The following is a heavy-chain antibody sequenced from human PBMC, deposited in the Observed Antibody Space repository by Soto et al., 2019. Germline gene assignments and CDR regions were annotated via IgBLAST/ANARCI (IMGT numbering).Heavy chain of an antibody. J-gene: IGHJ4*02. V-gene: IGHV4-39*01. CDR1: GGPISSTSYN. CDR3: ARLYSSGWFDN. CDR2: IYYNGIT. Sequence: QPQLQESGPGLVKPSETLSLTCTVSGGPISSTSYNWGWIRQPPGKGLEWIGNIYYNGITYYNPSLKSRVTISGDTSKNQVSLKLRSVTAADTAVYSCARLYSSGWFDNWGQGTLVTVSS. D-gene: IGHD6-19*01.